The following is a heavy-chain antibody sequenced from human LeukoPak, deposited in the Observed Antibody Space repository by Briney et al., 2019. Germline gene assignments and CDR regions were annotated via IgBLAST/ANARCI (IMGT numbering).Heavy chain of an antibody. CDR3: ARSYYYDSSGDAFDI. D-gene: IGHD3-22*01. J-gene: IGHJ3*02. Sequence: GGSLRLSCAASGFIVSSSYVSWVRQAPGKGLEWVSVIYAAGTIYYADSVKGRFIISRDNSKNMVYLQMNSLRGDDTAVYYCARSYYYDSSGDAFDIWGQGTMVTVSS. V-gene: IGHV3-53*01. CDR1: GFIVSSSY. CDR2: IYAAGTI.